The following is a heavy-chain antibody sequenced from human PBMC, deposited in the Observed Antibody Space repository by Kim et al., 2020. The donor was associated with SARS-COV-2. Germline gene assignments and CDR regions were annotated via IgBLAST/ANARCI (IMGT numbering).Heavy chain of an antibody. J-gene: IGHJ4*02. D-gene: IGHD4-17*01. Sequence: EYDASVRDRFTISRDDSKNIAYLQMNSLKTDDTAVYFCTRGTMTQWSYYDLWGQGSLVTVSS. CDR3: TRGTMTQWSYYDL. V-gene: IGHV3-49*02.